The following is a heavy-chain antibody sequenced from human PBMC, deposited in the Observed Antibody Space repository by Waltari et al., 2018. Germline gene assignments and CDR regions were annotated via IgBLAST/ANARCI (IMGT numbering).Heavy chain of an antibody. CDR2: IYWNDDK. V-gene: IGHV2-5*01. J-gene: IGHJ6*02. D-gene: IGHD2-15*01. CDR1: GFSLSTSGVG. Sequence: QITLKESGPTLVKPTQTLTLTCTFSGFSLSTSGVGVGWIRQPPGKALEWLALIYWNDDKRYSPSLKSRLTITKDTSKNQVVLTMTNMDPVDTATYYCAHRDRNYYYYGMDVWGQGTTVTVSS. CDR3: AHRDRNYYYYGMDV.